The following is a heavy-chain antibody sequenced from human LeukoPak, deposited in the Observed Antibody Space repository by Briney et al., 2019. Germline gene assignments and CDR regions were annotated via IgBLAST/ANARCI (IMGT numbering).Heavy chain of an antibody. D-gene: IGHD5-12*01. J-gene: IGHJ4*02. CDR1: GFTFSTST. Sequence: GGSLRLSCAASGFTFSTSTMNWVRQAPGKGLEWVSSICSTSRDKYFVCSVRGRFTISRDNAKNSLYLEMNSLRADETAVYYCVRGDYRDYWGQGTLVTVSS. V-gene: IGHV3-21*01. CDR2: ICSTSRDK. CDR3: VRGDYRDY.